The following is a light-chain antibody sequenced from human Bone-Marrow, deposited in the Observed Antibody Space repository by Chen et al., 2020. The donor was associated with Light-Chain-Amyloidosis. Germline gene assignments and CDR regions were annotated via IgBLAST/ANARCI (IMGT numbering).Light chain of an antibody. J-gene: IGKJ1*01. CDR1: QDIGKY. CDR3: QEYDDAPWT. CDR2: DAS. V-gene: IGKV1-27*01. Sequence: DIQMTQSPSSLSASVGDRVTVTCRASQDIGKYLAWYPQKPGTVPKLLVYDASALESGVPSRFSASGSGADFTLTISRLQPEDVGTYYCQEYDDAPWTFGQGTKVEIK.